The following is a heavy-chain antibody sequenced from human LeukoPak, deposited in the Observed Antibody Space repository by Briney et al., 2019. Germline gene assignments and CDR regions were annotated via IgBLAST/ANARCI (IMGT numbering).Heavy chain of an antibody. CDR1: GYTFTGYY. Sequence: ASVKVSCKASGYTFTGYYMHWVRQAPGQGLEWMGWINPSSGDTDYAQKFQVSVTVTRDTSISTAYMELTSLKSDDTAVYYCARGGIAARPFDYWGQGTLVTVSS. CDR2: INPSSGDT. D-gene: IGHD6-6*01. V-gene: IGHV1-2*02. CDR3: ARGGIAARPFDY. J-gene: IGHJ4*02.